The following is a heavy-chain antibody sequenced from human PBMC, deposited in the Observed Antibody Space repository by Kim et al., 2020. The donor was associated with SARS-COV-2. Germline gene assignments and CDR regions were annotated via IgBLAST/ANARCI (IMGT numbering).Heavy chain of an antibody. CDR2: ITNDGTAE. V-gene: IGHV3-30*04. J-gene: IGHJ1*01. Sequence: GGSLRLSCAASGFTFSNYAMHWVRQAPGKGLVWVALITNDGTAEYYADSVKGRLTISRDSSKKTLYLQMDSLRAEDTAVYYCARKLTGYYIQHWGQGTLV. CDR1: GFTFSNYA. D-gene: IGHD3-9*01. CDR3: ARKLTGYYIQH.